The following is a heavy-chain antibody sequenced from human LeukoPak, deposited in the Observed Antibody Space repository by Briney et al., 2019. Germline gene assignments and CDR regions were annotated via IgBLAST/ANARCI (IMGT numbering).Heavy chain of an antibody. D-gene: IGHD2-8*01. CDR1: GYSFTSYW. CDR3: AIACSTSACAPNVAY. J-gene: IGHJ4*02. V-gene: IGHV5-51*01. Sequence: GESLKISCKGSGYSFTSYWIGWVRQMPGKGLEWMGIIYPGDSDTRYSPSFQGQVTISADKSISTAYLQWSSLKASDTAMYYCAIACSTSACAPNVAYWGQGTLVTVSS. CDR2: IYPGDSDT.